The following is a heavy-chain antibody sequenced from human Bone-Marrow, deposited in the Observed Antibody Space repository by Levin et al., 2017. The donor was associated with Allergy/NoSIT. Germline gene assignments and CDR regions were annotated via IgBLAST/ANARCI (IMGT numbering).Heavy chain of an antibody. CDR2: IKQDGSEK. D-gene: IGHD2-2*02. CDR1: GFTFSSYW. J-gene: IGHJ4*02. Sequence: GGSLRLSCAASGFTFSSYWMSWVRQAPGKGLEWVANIKQDGSEKYYVDSVKGRFTISRDNAKNSLYLQMNSLRAEDTAVYYCARVKGDCSSTSCYNTIFDYWGQGTLVTVSS. V-gene: IGHV3-7*03. CDR3: ARVKGDCSSTSCYNTIFDY.